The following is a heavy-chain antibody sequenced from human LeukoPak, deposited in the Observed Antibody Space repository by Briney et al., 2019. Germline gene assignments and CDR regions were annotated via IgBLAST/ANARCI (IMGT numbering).Heavy chain of an antibody. Sequence: GGSLRLSCAASGFTFSSYWMHWVRRARGKGLVGVSRINSDGSSTSYADSVKGRFTISRDNAKNTLYLQMNSLRAEDTAVYYCARAARYFDYWGQGTLVTVSS. CDR3: ARAARYFDY. D-gene: IGHD6-25*01. V-gene: IGHV3-74*01. J-gene: IGHJ4*02. CDR2: INSDGSST. CDR1: GFTFSSYW.